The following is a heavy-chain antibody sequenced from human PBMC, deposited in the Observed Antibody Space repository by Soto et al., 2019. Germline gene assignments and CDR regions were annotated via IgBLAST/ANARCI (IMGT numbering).Heavy chain of an antibody. CDR3: ATQNSSSWYGIDY. CDR2: IYYSGST. D-gene: IGHD6-13*01. V-gene: IGHV4-39*01. CDR1: GGSISSSIYY. J-gene: IGHJ4*02. Sequence: SETLSLTCTVSGGSISSSIYYWGWIRQPPGKGLEWIGSIYYSGSTYYNPSLKSRVTISVDTSKNQFSLKLSSVTAADTAVYYCATQNSSSWYGIDYWGQGTLVTVSS.